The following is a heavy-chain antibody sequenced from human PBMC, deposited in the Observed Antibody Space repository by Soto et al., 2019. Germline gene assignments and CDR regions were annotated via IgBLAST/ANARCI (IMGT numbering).Heavy chain of an antibody. J-gene: IGHJ6*02. D-gene: IGHD2-2*01. CDR2: ISYDGSNK. Sequence: PGGSLRLSCAASGFTFSSYAMHWVRQAPGKGLEWVAVISYDGSNKYYADSVKGRFTISRDNSKNTLYLQMNSLRAEDTAVYYCARDQCSSTSCTPFYYYYGMDVWGQGTTVTVSS. V-gene: IGHV3-30-3*01. CDR3: ARDQCSSTSCTPFYYYYGMDV. CDR1: GFTFSSYA.